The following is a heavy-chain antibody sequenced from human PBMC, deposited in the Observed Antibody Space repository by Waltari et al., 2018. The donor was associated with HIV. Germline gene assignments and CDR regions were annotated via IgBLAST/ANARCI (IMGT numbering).Heavy chain of an antibody. CDR3: ARMDYVNRVLDY. CDR2: ISPPKGYA. V-gene: IGHV1-18*01. CDR1: GYIFTHFG. Sequence: LLVQSGADVTKPGAPVQVSGKASGYIFTHFGITWVQQATGQGCEWMERISPPKGYAYYVQKCQGRVTVPTDTDASTAYLELGSLTLQAAAVYYCARMDYVNRVLDYWGQGSLVAESS. J-gene: IGHJ4*02. D-gene: IGHD3-10*02.